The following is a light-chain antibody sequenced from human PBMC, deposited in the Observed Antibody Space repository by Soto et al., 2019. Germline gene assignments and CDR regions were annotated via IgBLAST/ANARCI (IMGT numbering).Light chain of an antibody. J-gene: IGLJ3*02. V-gene: IGLV2-23*01. Sequence: QSVLTQPASVSGSPGQSITVSCTGTSSDVGAYNLVSWSQQHPGKAPRLIIYEGTKRPSGISHRFSGSKSDNTASLTISGLRAEDEAHYHCCSYAGSRTFVFGGGTKVTV. CDR2: EGT. CDR1: SSDVGAYNL. CDR3: CSYAGSRTFV.